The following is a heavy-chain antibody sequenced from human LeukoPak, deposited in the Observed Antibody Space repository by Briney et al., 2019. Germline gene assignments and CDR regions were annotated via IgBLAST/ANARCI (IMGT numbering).Heavy chain of an antibody. CDR1: GGSISSSSYH. D-gene: IGHD3-3*01. CDR2: VHLDGRT. Sequence: SETLSLTCTVSGGSISSSSYHWGWIRQPPGKGLEWIGEVHLDGRTNYNPSLKSRLIMSVDLPENHISLKLTSVTAADTAVYYCAREGGFYRPLDYSGQGTLVTVSS. CDR3: AREGGFYRPLDY. V-gene: IGHV4-39*07. J-gene: IGHJ4*02.